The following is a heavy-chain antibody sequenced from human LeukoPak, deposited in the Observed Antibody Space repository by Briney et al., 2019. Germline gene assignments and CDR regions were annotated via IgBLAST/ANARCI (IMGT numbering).Heavy chain of an antibody. CDR3: AKNGRGYSSDYFDY. J-gene: IGHJ4*02. Sequence: GGFLRLSCAASGFTFSSYAMSWVRQAPGKGLEWVSAISGSGGGTYYADSVKGRFTISRDNSKNTLYLQMNTLRPEDTAVYSCAKNGRGYSSDYFDYWGQGTLVTVSS. CDR2: ISGSGGGT. D-gene: IGHD5-18*01. CDR1: GFTFSSYA. V-gene: IGHV3-23*01.